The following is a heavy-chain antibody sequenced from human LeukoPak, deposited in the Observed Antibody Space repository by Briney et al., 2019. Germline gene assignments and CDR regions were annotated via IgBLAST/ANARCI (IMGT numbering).Heavy chain of an antibody. CDR2: IHHSGTT. Sequence: PSETLSLTSIFSGYSVARGSFWAWIRQPPGKGLDWIGNIHHSGTTYYNPSLNSRVTISLDPSKTPFSLPLSSVHAADTAFYYCARDLGSGWSPRYWGQGTLVTVSS. V-gene: IGHV4-38-2*02. CDR1: GYSVARGSF. D-gene: IGHD6-19*01. CDR3: ARDLGSGWSPRY. J-gene: IGHJ4*02.